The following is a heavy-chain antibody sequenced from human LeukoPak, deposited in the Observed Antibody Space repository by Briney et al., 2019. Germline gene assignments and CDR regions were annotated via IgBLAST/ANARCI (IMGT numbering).Heavy chain of an antibody. CDR3: ARHSFTYYYDSSGYSFDY. V-gene: IGHV4-59*08. Sequence: PSETLSLTCTVSGGSISSYYWSWIRQPPGKGLEWIGYIYYSGSTNYNPSLKSRVTISVDTSKNQFSLKLSSVTAADTAVYYCARHSFTYYYDSSGYSFDYWGQGTLVTVSS. CDR1: GGSISSYY. J-gene: IGHJ4*02. CDR2: IYYSGST. D-gene: IGHD3-22*01.